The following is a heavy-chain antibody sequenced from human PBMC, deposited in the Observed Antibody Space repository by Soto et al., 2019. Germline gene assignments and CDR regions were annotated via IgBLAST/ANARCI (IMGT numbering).Heavy chain of an antibody. CDR2: VSASGERT. CDR1: GFTFSGYW. CDR3: ARDRRPRNTFFGVVSGG. V-gene: IGHV3-23*01. J-gene: IGHJ4*02. Sequence: PGGSLRLSCAASGFTFSGYWMHWVRQAPGKGLVWVSAVSASGERTYYADSVRDRFIISRDNSKNMHFLEMNGLSGEDSAVYYCARDRRPRNTFFGVVSGGWGQGTLVTVSS. D-gene: IGHD3-3*01.